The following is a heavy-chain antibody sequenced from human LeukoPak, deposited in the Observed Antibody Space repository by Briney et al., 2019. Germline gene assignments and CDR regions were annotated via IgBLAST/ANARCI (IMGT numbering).Heavy chain of an antibody. CDR3: ARRLRDDAFDI. Sequence: SETLSLTCTVSGASVSNYYWSWIRQPPGKGLEWIGYFSYSGSTNYNPSLKSRVTISVDTSKNQFSLKLSSVTAADTAVYYCARRLRDDAFDIWGQGTMVTVSS. D-gene: IGHD4-17*01. V-gene: IGHV4-59*02. J-gene: IGHJ3*02. CDR1: GASVSNYY. CDR2: FSYSGST.